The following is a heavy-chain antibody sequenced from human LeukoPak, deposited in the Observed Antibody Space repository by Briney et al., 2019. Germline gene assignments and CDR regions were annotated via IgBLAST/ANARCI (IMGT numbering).Heavy chain of an antibody. D-gene: IGHD2-2*01. V-gene: IGHV1-2*02. CDR1: GYTVTGYY. Sequence: ASVKVSCKASGYTVTGYYMHWVRQAPGQGLEWMGWINPNSGGTNYAQKFQGRVTMTRDTSISTAYMELSRLRSDDTAVYYCARIYCSSTNCYFFDYWGQGTLVTVSS. CDR3: ARIYCSSTNCYFFDY. J-gene: IGHJ4*02. CDR2: INPNSGGT.